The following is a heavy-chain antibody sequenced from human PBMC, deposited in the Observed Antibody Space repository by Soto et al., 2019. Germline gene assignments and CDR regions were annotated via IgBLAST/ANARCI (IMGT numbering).Heavy chain of an antibody. CDR3: SRSAAGTSWFDP. CDR1: GYTFTSYD. Sequence: QVQLVQSAAEVKKPAASVKVSCKASGYTFTSYDINWVRQATGQGLEWMGWMNPNSGNTGYAQKFQGRVTMTRNTSISTAYMELSSLRSEDTAVYYCSRSAAGTSWFDPWGQGTLVTVSS. J-gene: IGHJ5*02. D-gene: IGHD6-13*01. V-gene: IGHV1-8*01. CDR2: MNPNSGNT.